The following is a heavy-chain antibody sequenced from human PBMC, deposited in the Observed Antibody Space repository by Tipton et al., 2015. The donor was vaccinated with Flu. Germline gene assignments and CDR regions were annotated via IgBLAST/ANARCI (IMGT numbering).Heavy chain of an antibody. V-gene: IGHV4-59*01. CDR2: IYYSGST. D-gene: IGHD3-9*01. CDR3: ARGVQYYDILTGYTAYFDY. CDR1: GGSISSYY. Sequence: TLSLTCTVSGGSISSYYWSWIRQPPGKGLEWIGYIYYSGSTNYNPSLKSRVTISVDTSKNQFSLKLSSVIAADTAVYYCARGVQYYDILTGYTAYFDYWGQGTLVTVSS. J-gene: IGHJ4*02.